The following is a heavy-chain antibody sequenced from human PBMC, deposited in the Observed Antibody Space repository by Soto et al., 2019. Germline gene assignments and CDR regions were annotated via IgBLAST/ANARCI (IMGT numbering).Heavy chain of an antibody. CDR2: IWYDGSNK. D-gene: IGHD2-2*01. J-gene: IGHJ6*02. CDR3: ARDSCSSTSCIVYYGMDV. CDR1: GFTFSSYG. V-gene: IGHV3-33*01. Sequence: QVQLVESGGGVVQPGRSLRLSCAASGFTFSSYGMHWVRQAPGKGLEWVAVIWYDGSNKYYADSVKGRFTISRDNSKNTLCLQMNSLRAEDTAVYYCARDSCSSTSCIVYYGMDVWGQGTTVTVSS.